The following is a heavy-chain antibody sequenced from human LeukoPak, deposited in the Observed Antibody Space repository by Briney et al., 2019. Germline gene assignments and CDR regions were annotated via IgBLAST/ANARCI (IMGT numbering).Heavy chain of an antibody. V-gene: IGHV1-69*13. CDR2: IIPIFGTA. D-gene: IGHD6-19*01. Sequence: ASVKVSCKASGGTFSSYAISWVRQAPGQGLEWMGGIIPIFGTANYAQKFQGRVTITADESTSTAYMELSSLRSEDTAVYYCARQIAVAGLGENWFDPWGQGTLVTVSS. CDR1: GGTFSSYA. CDR3: ARQIAVAGLGENWFDP. J-gene: IGHJ5*02.